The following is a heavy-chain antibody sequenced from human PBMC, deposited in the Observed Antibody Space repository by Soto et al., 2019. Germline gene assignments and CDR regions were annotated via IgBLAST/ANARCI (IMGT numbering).Heavy chain of an antibody. D-gene: IGHD1-26*01. CDR2: ISSSSSTI. CDR1: GFTFSSYS. CDR3: ARDLKVVGATEYYFDY. Sequence: GGSLRLSCAASGFTFSSYSMNWVRQAPGKGLEWVSYISSSSSTIYYADSVKGRFTISRDNAKNSLYLQMNSLRDEDTAVYYCARDLKVVGATEYYFDYWGQGTLVTVSS. V-gene: IGHV3-48*02. J-gene: IGHJ4*02.